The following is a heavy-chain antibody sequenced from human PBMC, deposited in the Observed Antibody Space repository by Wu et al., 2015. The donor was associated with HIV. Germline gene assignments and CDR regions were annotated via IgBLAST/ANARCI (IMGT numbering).Heavy chain of an antibody. V-gene: IGHV1-18*01. Sequence: QVQLVQSGTQVKKPGASVKVSCKTSGYTFNTYGVSWVRQAPGQGLEWMGWINAANGDTHYGKNFQGRVTMTTDTSTTTAYMELRGLRSDDTAVYYCAXDVNARNDGFLYYYGMDVWGQGTTVTVSS. J-gene: IGHJ6*02. D-gene: IGHD1-1*01. CDR1: GYTFNTYG. CDR2: INAANGDT. CDR3: AXDVNARNDGFLYYYGMDV.